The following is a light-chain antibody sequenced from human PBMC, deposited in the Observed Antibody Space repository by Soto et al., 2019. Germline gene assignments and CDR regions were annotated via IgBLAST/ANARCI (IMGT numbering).Light chain of an antibody. V-gene: IGKV1-39*01. CDR3: QQSYSTPGT. J-gene: IGKJ1*01. Sequence: DIQMTQSPSSLSASVGDRVTITCRASQSISSYLNWYQQKPGKAPKLLIYAASSLQSGVPSRFSGSGSGTDFTLTISSLQPEDFATYYCQQSYSTPGTFGQGSKAAIK. CDR2: AAS. CDR1: QSISSY.